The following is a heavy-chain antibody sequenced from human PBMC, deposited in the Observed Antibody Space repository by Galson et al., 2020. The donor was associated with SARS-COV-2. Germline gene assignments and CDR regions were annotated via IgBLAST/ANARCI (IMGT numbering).Heavy chain of an antibody. CDR3: ARDNAGYSYGFYYYYYGMDV. D-gene: IGHD5-18*01. J-gene: IGHJ6*02. CDR2: IKQDGSEK. Sequence: GGSLRLSCAASGFTFSSYWMSWVRQAPGKGLEWVANIKQDGSEKYYVDSVKGRFTISRDNAKNSLYLQMNSLRAEDTAVYYCARDNAGYSYGFYYYYYGMDVWGQGTTVTVSS. V-gene: IGHV3-7*01. CDR1: GFTFSSYW.